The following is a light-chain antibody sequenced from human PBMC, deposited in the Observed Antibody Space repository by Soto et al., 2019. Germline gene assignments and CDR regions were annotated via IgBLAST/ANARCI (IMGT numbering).Light chain of an antibody. Sequence: EIVMTQSPGTLSVSPGERVTLSCRASQSVSSKLVWYQRKPGQTPRLLIYDASTRVTGVPGRFSGSGSGTEFTLTISSLQSEDFAVYYCQQYNNWPWTFGQGTK. J-gene: IGKJ1*01. CDR2: DAS. CDR3: QQYNNWPWT. CDR1: QSVSSK. V-gene: IGKV3-15*01.